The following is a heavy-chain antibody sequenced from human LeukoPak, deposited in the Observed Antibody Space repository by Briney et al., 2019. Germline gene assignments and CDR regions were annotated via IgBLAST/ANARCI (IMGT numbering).Heavy chain of an antibody. J-gene: IGHJ4*02. V-gene: IGHV3-30*19. CDR1: GFTFSSYG. D-gene: IGHD5-24*01. CDR2: ISYGGSNK. CDR3: AKARRALEMATIGPFDY. Sequence: PGGSLRLSCAASGFTFSSYGMHWVRQAPGKGLEWVAVISYGGSNKYYADSVKGRFTISRDNSKNTLYLQMNSLRAEDTAVYYCAKARRALEMATIGPFDYWGQGTLVTVSS.